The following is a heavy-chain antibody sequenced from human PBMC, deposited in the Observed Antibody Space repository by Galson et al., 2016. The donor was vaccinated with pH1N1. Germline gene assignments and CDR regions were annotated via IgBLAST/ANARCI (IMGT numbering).Heavy chain of an antibody. V-gene: IGHV3-7*01. J-gene: IGHJ6*02. CDR2: IKQDGSVK. CDR3: ARKGLPDV. CDR1: GFTFSSYW. Sequence: SLRLSCAASGFTFSSYWMSWVRQAPGKGLEWVANIKQDGSVKYYVDAVKGRFTISRENAKNSLYLQMNSLTGEDTAVYYCARKGLPDVWGQGTTVTVSS.